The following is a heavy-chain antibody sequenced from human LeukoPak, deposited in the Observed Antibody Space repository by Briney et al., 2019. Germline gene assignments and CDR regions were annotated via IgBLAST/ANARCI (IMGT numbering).Heavy chain of an antibody. CDR3: ARHSGSYYYFDY. Sequence: SETLSLTCTVSGGSISSSSSYWGWIRQPPGKGLEWIGSIYYSGSTYYNPSLKSRVTISVDTSKNQFSLKLSSVTAADTAVYYCARHSGSYYYFDYWGQGTLVTVSS. CDR2: IYYSGST. CDR1: GGSISSSSSY. D-gene: IGHD1-26*01. J-gene: IGHJ4*02. V-gene: IGHV4-39*01.